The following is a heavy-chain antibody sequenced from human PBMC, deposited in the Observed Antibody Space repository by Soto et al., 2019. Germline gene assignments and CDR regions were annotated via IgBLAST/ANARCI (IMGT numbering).Heavy chain of an antibody. CDR3: ARVLGCSSNSCRKIYYYYYGMDV. CDR1: GGTFSSYA. CDR2: IIPIFGTA. J-gene: IGHJ6*02. V-gene: IGHV1-69*01. D-gene: IGHD2-2*01. Sequence: QVQLVQSGAEVKKPGSSVKVSCKASGGTFSSYAISWVRQAPGQGLEWMGGIIPIFGTANYAQKFQGRVTITADESTSTAYMELSSLRSEDTAVYYCARVLGCSSNSCRKIYYYYYGMDVWGQGTTVTVSS.